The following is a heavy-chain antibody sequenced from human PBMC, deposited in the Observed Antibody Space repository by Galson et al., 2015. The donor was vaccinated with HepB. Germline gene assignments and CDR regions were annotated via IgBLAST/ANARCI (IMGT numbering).Heavy chain of an antibody. CDR1: GFTFSSYA. J-gene: IGHJ4*02. Sequence: CAASGFTFSSYAMHWVRQAPGKGLEWVAVISYDGSNKYYADSVKGRFTISRDNSKNTLYLQMNSLRAEDTAVYYCARDILTGYSYAGYWGQGTLVTVSS. CDR2: ISYDGSNK. D-gene: IGHD5-18*01. V-gene: IGHV3-30*04. CDR3: ARDILTGYSYAGY.